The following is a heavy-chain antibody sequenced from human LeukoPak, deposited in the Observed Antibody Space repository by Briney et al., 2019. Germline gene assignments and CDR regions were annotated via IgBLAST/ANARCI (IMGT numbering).Heavy chain of an antibody. Sequence: GGSLRLSCAASGFTFGDHIMNWVRQLPGKRLEWVGYVSGSGSTVYYADSVKGRFTVSRDNGKSSLYLQMNSLRVEDTALYYCVRQFASWGQGTLVTVSS. J-gene: IGHJ4*02. CDR1: GFTFGDHI. CDR3: VRQFAS. CDR2: VSGSGSTV. V-gene: IGHV3-48*01.